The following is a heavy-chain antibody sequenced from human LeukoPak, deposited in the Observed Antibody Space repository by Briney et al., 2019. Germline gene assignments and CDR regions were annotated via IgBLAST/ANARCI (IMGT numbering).Heavy chain of an antibody. CDR2: VKSDGSNP. Sequence: GGSLRLSCAASRFSFSNYWMHWVRQAPGKGLVWVSRVKSDGSNPSYADSVKGRFTISRDNAENMLYLQVNTLGAEDTAVYYCARDIVSGSGSLDYWGQGTLVTVSS. CDR1: RFSFSNYW. V-gene: IGHV3-74*01. CDR3: ARDIVSGSGSLDY. J-gene: IGHJ4*02. D-gene: IGHD3-10*01.